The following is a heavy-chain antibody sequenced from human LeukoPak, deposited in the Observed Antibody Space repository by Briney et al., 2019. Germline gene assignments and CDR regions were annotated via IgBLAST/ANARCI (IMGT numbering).Heavy chain of an antibody. CDR3: AKKGYVYGYSSSWVNY. D-gene: IGHD6-13*01. Sequence: GGSLRLSCAASGFTFSSYGMHWVRQAPGKGLEWVAFIRYDGSNKYYADSVKGRFTISRDNSKNTLYLQMNSLRAEDTAVYYCAKKGYVYGYSSSWVNYWGQGTLVTVSS. V-gene: IGHV3-30*02. J-gene: IGHJ4*02. CDR2: IRYDGSNK. CDR1: GFTFSSYG.